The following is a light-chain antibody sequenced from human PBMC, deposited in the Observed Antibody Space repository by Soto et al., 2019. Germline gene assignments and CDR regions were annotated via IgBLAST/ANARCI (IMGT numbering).Light chain of an antibody. CDR1: QSISSW. CDR2: KAS. Sequence: DIQMTQSPSTLSASVGDRVTITCRASQSISSWLAWYQQKPGKAPKLLIYKASSLESGVPSRFSGSGSGTEFTLTISSLQPDDFATYYCQQYNIYWTFGQRTKVEIK. V-gene: IGKV1-5*03. CDR3: QQYNIYWT. J-gene: IGKJ1*01.